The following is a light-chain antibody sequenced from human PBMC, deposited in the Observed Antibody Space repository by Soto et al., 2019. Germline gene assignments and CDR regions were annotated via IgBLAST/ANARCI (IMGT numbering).Light chain of an antibody. CDR3: QTWGTGIQV. V-gene: IGLV4-69*01. CDR2: LNSDGSH. CDR1: SGRSSFA. J-gene: IGLJ2*01. Sequence: QPVLTQSPSASASLGASVKLTCTLSSGRSSFAIAWHQQQPEKGPRYLMRLNSDGSHNKGDGIPDRFSGSSSGAERYLTISSLQSEDEADYYCQTWGTGIQVFGGGTKVTVL.